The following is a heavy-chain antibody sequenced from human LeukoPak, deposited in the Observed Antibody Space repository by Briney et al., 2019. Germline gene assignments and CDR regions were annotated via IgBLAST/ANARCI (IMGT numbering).Heavy chain of an antibody. D-gene: IGHD2-8*01. V-gene: IGHV3-21*01. CDR3: ARGQNGFDY. Sequence: GGALRLSCAASGFTFSGYNMNWVRQAPGKGLEWVSSLIASTTYIYYADSVKSRFTISRDNAKNSLYLQMNSLRGEDTAVYYCARGQNGFDYWGQGTLVTVSS. CDR1: GFTFSGYN. CDR2: LIASTTYI. J-gene: IGHJ4*02.